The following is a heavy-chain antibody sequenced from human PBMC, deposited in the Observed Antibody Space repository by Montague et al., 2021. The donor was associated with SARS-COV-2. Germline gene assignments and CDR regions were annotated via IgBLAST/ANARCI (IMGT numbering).Heavy chain of an antibody. J-gene: IGHJ4*02. CDR3: ARGSSPLQGGYW. V-gene: IGHV4-34*01. D-gene: IGHD2-2*03. CDR1: GGSFSGYY. CDR2: INHSGSS. Sequence: SETRSLTCAVYGGSFSGYYWTWIRQPPGKGLEWIAEINHSGSSNYNPSLKSRVTISVDTSKKQFSLNMRSVTAADTAVYYCARGSSPLQGGYWWGQGTLVTVSS.